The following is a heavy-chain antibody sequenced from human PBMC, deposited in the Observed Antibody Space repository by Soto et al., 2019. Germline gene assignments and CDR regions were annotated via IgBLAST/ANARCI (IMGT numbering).Heavy chain of an antibody. Sequence: GASVKVSCKASGYTFTSYGISWVRQAPGQRLEWMGWISAYNGNTNYAQKLQGRVTMTTDTSTSTAYMELRSLRSDDTAVYYCARDHRVGDSSGYPSYWGQGTLVTVSS. CDR1: GYTFTSYG. CDR3: ARDHRVGDSSGYPSY. CDR2: ISAYNGNT. V-gene: IGHV1-18*01. D-gene: IGHD3-22*01. J-gene: IGHJ4*02.